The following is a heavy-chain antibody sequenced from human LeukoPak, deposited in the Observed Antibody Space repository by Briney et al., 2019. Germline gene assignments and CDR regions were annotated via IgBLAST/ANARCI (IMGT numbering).Heavy chain of an antibody. V-gene: IGHV3-23*01. CDR3: AKYGPQDSGSSHFDY. Sequence: GGSLRLSCAASGFTFSSYAMSWVRQAPGKGLEWVSAIRDSGSSTHYADSVKGRFTTSRDNSKNTLFLQMNSLRAEDTAIYYCAKYGPQDSGSSHFDYWGQGALVAVSS. CDR2: IRDSGSST. J-gene: IGHJ4*02. D-gene: IGHD1-26*01. CDR1: GFTFSSYA.